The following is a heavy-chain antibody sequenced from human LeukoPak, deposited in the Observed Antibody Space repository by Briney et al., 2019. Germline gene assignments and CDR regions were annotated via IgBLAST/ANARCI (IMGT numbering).Heavy chain of an antibody. V-gene: IGHV3-21*06. J-gene: IGHJ3*01. Sequence: PGGSLRLACAGSGFTFGSYSVNWVSQAPGKGLEWVSSISSDSSYIYYADSFKGRFTISRDNANNVVYLQMNSLRVDDTARYYCARDRFRPRGPHPRVEADGLDVWGQGTMVTVSS. CDR2: ISSDSSYI. CDR3: ARDRFRPRGPHPRVEADGLDV. D-gene: IGHD6-6*01. CDR1: GFTFGSYS.